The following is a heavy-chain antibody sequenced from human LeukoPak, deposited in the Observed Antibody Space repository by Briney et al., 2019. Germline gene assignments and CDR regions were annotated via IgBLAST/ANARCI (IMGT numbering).Heavy chain of an antibody. CDR3: ARGAETVDYGGNDYYGMDV. Sequence: GASVKVSCKASGYTFTGYYMHWVRQAPGQGLEWMGWINPNSGGTNYAQKFQGRVTMTRDTSISTAYMELSRLRSDDTAVYYCARGAETVDYGGNDYYGMDVWGQGTTVTVSS. CDR2: INPNSGGT. D-gene: IGHD4-23*01. V-gene: IGHV1-2*02. J-gene: IGHJ6*02. CDR1: GYTFTGYY.